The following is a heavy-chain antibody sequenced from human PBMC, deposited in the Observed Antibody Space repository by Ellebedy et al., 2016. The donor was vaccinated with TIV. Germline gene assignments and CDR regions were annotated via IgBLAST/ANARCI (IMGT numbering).Heavy chain of an antibody. CDR2: FNHSGST. CDR3: ARGSHYMIAVVITSDAFDI. D-gene: IGHD3-22*01. CDR1: GGAFSGNY. J-gene: IGHJ3*02. V-gene: IGHV4-34*01. Sequence: MPSETLSLTCAVYGGAFSGNYWSWIRQPPGKGLEWIGTFNHSGSTNYNPSLKSRVTISVDTSKNQLSLKLSSVTAADTAVYYCARGSHYMIAVVITSDAFDIWGQGTMVTVSS.